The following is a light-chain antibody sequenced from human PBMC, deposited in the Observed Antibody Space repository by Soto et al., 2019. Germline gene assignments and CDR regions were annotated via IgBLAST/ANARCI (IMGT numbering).Light chain of an antibody. CDR3: QQSSNTPYT. Sequence: DIQMTQSPSSLSASVGDRVTITCRASQSISNYLIWYQQKPGKAPKSLIYVASSLQSGVPSRFSGSGSGTDFTLIISSLQPEDFATYYCQQSSNTPYTFGQGTKVDIK. V-gene: IGKV1-39*01. CDR2: VAS. J-gene: IGKJ2*01. CDR1: QSISNY.